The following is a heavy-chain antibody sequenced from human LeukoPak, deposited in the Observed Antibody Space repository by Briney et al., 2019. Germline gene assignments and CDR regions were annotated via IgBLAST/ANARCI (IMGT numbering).Heavy chain of an antibody. CDR1: GLTFSSYA. Sequence: PGGSLRFSCAASGLTFSSYALSWVGQAPGKGLEWVSAISDNGGSTYYADFVKGRFTISRDNSKNTLYLQMKSLKAEDTALYYCAKDLVGTWLHLGYWGQGTLVTVSS. J-gene: IGHJ4*02. V-gene: IGHV3-23*01. CDR3: AKDLVGTWLHLGY. D-gene: IGHD5-24*01. CDR2: ISDNGGST.